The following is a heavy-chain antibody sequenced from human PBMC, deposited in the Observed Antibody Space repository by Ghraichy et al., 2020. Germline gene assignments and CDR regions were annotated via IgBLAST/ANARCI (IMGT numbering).Heavy chain of an antibody. V-gene: IGHV4-34*01. Sequence: SETLSLTFAVYGGSFSGYYWSWIRQPPGKGLEWIGEINHSGSTNYNPSLKSRVTISVDTSKNQFSLKLSSVTAADTAVYYCARGGVYYYGMDVWGQGTTVIVSS. J-gene: IGHJ6*02. CDR3: ARGGVYYYGMDV. CDR2: INHSGST. CDR1: GGSFSGYY.